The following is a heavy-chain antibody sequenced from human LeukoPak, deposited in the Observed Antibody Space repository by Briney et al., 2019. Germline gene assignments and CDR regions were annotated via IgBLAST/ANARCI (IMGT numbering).Heavy chain of an antibody. CDR2: IIPIFGTA. V-gene: IGHV1-69*13. J-gene: IGHJ4*02. CDR1: GGTFSSYA. Sequence: ASVKVSCKASGGTFSSYAISWVRQAPGQGLEWMGGIIPIFGTANYAQKFQGRVTITADESTSTAYMELSSLRSEDTAVYYCARAPYYYGSGSPPDYWGQGTLVTVS. D-gene: IGHD3-10*01. CDR3: ARAPYYYGSGSPPDY.